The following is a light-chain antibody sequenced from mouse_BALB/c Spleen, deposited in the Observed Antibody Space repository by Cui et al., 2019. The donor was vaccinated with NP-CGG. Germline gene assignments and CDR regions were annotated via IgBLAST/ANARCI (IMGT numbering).Light chain of an antibody. Sequence: QTVVTQESAPTTSPGETVTLTCRSSTGAVTTSNYANWVQEKPDHLFTGLIGGTNNRAPGVPARFSGSLIGDKAALTITGAQTEDEAIYFCALWYSNHWMFGGGTNLTVL. CDR3: ALWYSNHWM. CDR2: GTN. V-gene: IGLV1*01. CDR1: TGAVTTSNY. J-gene: IGLJ1*01.